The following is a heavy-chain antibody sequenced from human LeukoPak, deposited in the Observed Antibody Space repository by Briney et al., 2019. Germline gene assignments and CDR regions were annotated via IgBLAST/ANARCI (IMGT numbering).Heavy chain of an antibody. V-gene: IGHV4-34*01. J-gene: IGHJ6*02. CDR1: GGSFSGYY. D-gene: IGHD6-19*01. Sequence: PSETLSLTCAVYGGSFSGYYWSWIRQPPGKGLEWIGEISHSGSTNYNPSLKSRVTISVDTSKNQFSLKLTSVTAADTAVYYCARGRGSGRSYYGMDVWGQGTTVTVSS. CDR2: ISHSGST. CDR3: ARGRGSGRSYYGMDV.